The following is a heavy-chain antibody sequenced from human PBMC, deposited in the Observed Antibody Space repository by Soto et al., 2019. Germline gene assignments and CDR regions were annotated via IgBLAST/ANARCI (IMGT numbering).Heavy chain of an antibody. J-gene: IGHJ6*02. V-gene: IGHV3-15*01. D-gene: IGHD3-3*01. CDR2: IKSKTDGGTT. CDR1: GFTFSNAW. Sequence: GGSLRLSCAASGFTFSNAWMSWVRQAPGKGLEWVGRIKSKTDGGTTDYAAPVKGRFTISRDDSKNTLYLQMNSLKTEDTAVYYCTTDQGSGYYQYYYCYYGMDVWGQGTTVAVYS. CDR3: TTDQGSGYYQYYYCYYGMDV.